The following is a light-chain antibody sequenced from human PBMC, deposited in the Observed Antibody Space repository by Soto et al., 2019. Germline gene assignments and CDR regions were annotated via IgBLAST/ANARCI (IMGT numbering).Light chain of an antibody. CDR1: SSDVGGYNY. Sequence: QSVLTQPASVSGSPGQSITISCTGTSSDVGGYNYVSWYQQHPGKAPKLMIYDVSNRPSGVSNRFSGSKSGNTAPLTISGLQAEDEADYYCSSYTSSSTPLVFGTGTKLTVL. CDR3: SSYTSSSTPLV. V-gene: IGLV2-14*01. J-gene: IGLJ1*01. CDR2: DVS.